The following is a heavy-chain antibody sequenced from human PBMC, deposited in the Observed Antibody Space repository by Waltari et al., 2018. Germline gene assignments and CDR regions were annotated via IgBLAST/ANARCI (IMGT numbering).Heavy chain of an antibody. D-gene: IGHD2-21*01. V-gene: IGHV1-8*01. Sequence: QVQLVQSGAEVMKSGASVKVSCHASGYRFYSYEINWVRQAAGQGAGGIGWLNTNSVYTGYAQKFRGRVTLTGDTSTSTAYMVLRGLKAEDTAIYYCARGRDVFAGVDYNWFDPWGQGTLVTVSS. CDR1: GYRFYSYE. CDR2: LNTNSVYT. J-gene: IGHJ5*02. CDR3: ARGRDVFAGVDYNWFDP.